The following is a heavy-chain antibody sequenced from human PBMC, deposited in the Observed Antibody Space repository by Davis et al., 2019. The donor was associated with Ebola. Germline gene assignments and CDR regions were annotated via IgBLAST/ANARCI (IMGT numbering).Heavy chain of an antibody. CDR2: INPSGGST. CDR1: GYTFTSYG. CDR3: ARAKGLATRNWYFDL. J-gene: IGHJ2*01. D-gene: IGHD5-12*01. V-gene: IGHV1-46*01. Sequence: ASVKVSCKASGYTFTSYGISWVRQAPGQGLEWMGIINPSGGSTSYAQKFQGRVTMTRDTSTSTVYMELSSLRSEDTAVYYCARAKGLATRNWYFDLWGRGTLVTVSS.